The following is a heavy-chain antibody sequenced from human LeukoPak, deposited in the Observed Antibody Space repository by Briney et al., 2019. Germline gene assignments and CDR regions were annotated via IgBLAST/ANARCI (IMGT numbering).Heavy chain of an antibody. D-gene: IGHD5-12*01. CDR3: TPPGYEGLGY. CDR1: GFTFSSYA. V-gene: IGHV3-30-3*01. CDR2: ISYDGSDK. Sequence: GGSLRLSCAASGFTFSSYAMHWVRQAPGKGLEWVAIISYDGSDKYYADSVKGRLTISRDNSKSTLYLQMISLRTEDTAVYYCTPPGYEGLGYWGQGTLVTVSS. J-gene: IGHJ4*02.